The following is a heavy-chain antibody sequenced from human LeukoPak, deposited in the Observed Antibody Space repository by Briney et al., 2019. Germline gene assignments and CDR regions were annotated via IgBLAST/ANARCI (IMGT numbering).Heavy chain of an antibody. CDR3: ARAVGDSYGFFSHYYYYYYYMDV. CDR2: IYSGGST. CDR1: GFTVSSNY. J-gene: IGHJ6*03. D-gene: IGHD5-18*01. V-gene: IGHV3-53*01. Sequence: GGSLRLSCAASGFTVSSNYMSWVRQAPGKGLEWVSVIYSGGSTYYADSVKGRFTISRDNSKNTLYLQMNSLRAEDTAVYYCARAVGDSYGFFSHYYYYYYYMDVWGKGTTVTISS.